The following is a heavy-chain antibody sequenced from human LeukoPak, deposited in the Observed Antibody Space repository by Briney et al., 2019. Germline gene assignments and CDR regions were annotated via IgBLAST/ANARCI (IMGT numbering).Heavy chain of an antibody. V-gene: IGHV3-30*01. CDR2: ISYDGRNK. D-gene: IGHD3-16*01. CDR3: ARPPLSGGLYYFDY. CDR1: GLPYRSYP. Sequence: GGSLSLSCAPSGLPYRSYPMHCPPHAPGKALEWVAFISYDGRNKYYEDCGKSRFTISRDNSKNTLYLQMNSLRAEDTAVYYCARPPLSGGLYYFDYWGQGTLVTVSS. J-gene: IGHJ4*02.